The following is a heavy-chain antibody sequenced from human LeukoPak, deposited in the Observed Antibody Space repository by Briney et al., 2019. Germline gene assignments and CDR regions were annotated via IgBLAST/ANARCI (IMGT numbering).Heavy chain of an antibody. CDR3: ASDRVIGSGSLDN. J-gene: IGHJ4*01. D-gene: IGHD3-10*01. CDR2: IRGYWHDT. V-gene: IGHV3-74*01. Sequence: GGALRLSCTGSGLRFSDLWMHWVRQAPGKGLVLVSRIRGYWHDTTYADSVQGRFTISRDNAQNTLYLQMNSLRVEDTAAYYCASDRVIGSGSLDNWGQEPWSPSPQ. CDR1: GLRFSDLW.